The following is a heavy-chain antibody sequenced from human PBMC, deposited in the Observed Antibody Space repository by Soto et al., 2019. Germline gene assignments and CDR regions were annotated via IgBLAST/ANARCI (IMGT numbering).Heavy chain of an antibody. Sequence: QVQLVQSGAEVKKPGSSVKVSCKASGGTFSSYAISWVRQAPGQGLEWMGGIIPIFGTANYAQKFQGRVTITADESTSTAYMELSSLRSEDTAVYYCAREGGVTPPDYHYGMDVWGQGTTVTVSS. J-gene: IGHJ6*02. V-gene: IGHV1-69*12. CDR1: GGTFSSYA. CDR3: AREGGVTPPDYHYGMDV. D-gene: IGHD2-21*02. CDR2: IIPIFGTA.